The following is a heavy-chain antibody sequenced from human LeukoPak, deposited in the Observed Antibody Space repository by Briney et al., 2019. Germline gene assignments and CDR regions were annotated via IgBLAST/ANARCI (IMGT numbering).Heavy chain of an antibody. CDR1: GFTFRTYW. Sequence: PGGSLRLSCAASGFTFRTYWMSWVRQAPGKGLEWVSAISGSGGSTYYADSVKGRFTISRDNSKNTLYLQMNSLRAEDTAVYYCAKGMVRGVILKGFDYWGQGTMVTVSS. J-gene: IGHJ4*02. CDR3: AKGMVRGVILKGFDY. D-gene: IGHD3-10*01. V-gene: IGHV3-23*01. CDR2: ISGSGGST.